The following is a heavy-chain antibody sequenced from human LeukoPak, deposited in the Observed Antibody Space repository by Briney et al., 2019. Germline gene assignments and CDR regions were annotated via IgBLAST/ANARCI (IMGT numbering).Heavy chain of an antibody. Sequence: ASVKVSCKASGYTFTSYGISWVRQAPGQGLEWMGWISAYNGNTNYAQKLQGRVTMTTDTSTSTAYMELRSLRSDDTAVYYCTRGGYYGSGSYTPFDYWGQGTLVTVSS. CDR1: GYTFTSYG. J-gene: IGHJ4*02. CDR2: ISAYNGNT. V-gene: IGHV1-18*01. CDR3: TRGGYYGSGSYTPFDY. D-gene: IGHD3-10*01.